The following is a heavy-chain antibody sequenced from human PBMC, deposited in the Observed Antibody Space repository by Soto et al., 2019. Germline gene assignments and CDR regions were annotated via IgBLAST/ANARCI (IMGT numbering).Heavy chain of an antibody. CDR2: IKSKTDGGTT. CDR1: GFTFSNAW. Sequence: EVQLVESGGGLVKPGGSLRLSCAASGFTFSNAWMNWVRQAPGKGLEWVGRIKSKTDGGTTDYAAPVKGRFTISRDDSKNTLYLQMNSLKTEDTAVYYCTTDTGYGYVYYYYGMDVWGQGTTVTVSS. J-gene: IGHJ6*02. V-gene: IGHV3-15*07. CDR3: TTDTGYGYVYYYYGMDV. D-gene: IGHD5-18*01.